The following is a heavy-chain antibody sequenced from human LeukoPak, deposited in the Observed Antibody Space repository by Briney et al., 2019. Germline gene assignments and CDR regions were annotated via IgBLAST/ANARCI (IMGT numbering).Heavy chain of an antibody. Sequence: PGGSPRLSCAASGFTFKNYAMTWVRQAPGKGLEWVSTINAGGSSTYYADSVKGRFTISRDNSKNTLYLQMGGLRAEDTALYHCGRDSRTGGPRAFDSWGLGIPVTVSS. CDR2: INAGGSST. CDR1: GFTFKNYA. CDR3: GRDSRTGGPRAFDS. J-gene: IGHJ4*02. V-gene: IGHV3-23*01. D-gene: IGHD2-8*02.